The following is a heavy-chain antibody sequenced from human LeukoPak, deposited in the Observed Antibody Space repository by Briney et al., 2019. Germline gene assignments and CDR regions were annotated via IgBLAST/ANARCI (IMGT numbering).Heavy chain of an antibody. J-gene: IGHJ3*02. CDR2: ISAYNGNT. V-gene: IGHV1-18*01. CDR1: GYTFTSYG. Sequence: ASVKVSCKASGYTFTSYGIRWVRQAPGQGLEWMGWISAYNGNTNYAQKLQGRVTMTTDTSTSTAYMELRSLRSDDTAVYYCARDRDIVVVPAARSHDAFDIWGQGTMVTVSS. CDR3: ARDRDIVVVPAARSHDAFDI. D-gene: IGHD2-2*01.